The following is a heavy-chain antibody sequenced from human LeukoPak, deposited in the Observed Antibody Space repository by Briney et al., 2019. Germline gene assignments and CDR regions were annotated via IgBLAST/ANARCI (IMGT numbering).Heavy chain of an antibody. V-gene: IGHV1-46*01. D-gene: IGHD3-10*01. CDR2: INPSGGST. CDR3: AGGYGSGSLYYYMDV. Sequence: ASVKVSCKASGYTFTGYYMHWVRQAPGQGLEWMGIINPSGGSTSYAQKFQGRVTMTRDMSTSTVYMELSSLRSEDTAVYYCAGGYGSGSLYYYMDVWGKGTTVTISS. J-gene: IGHJ6*03. CDR1: GYTFTGYY.